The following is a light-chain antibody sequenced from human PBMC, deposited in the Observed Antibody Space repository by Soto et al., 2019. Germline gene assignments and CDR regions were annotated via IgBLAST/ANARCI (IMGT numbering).Light chain of an antibody. CDR1: QSVSSSY. CDR3: QQSSSSPIT. V-gene: IGKV3-20*01. CDR2: AAS. Sequence: EIVMTKCAGPPSWSPGERATLSCMSSQSVSSSYLAWYQQKPGQAPRLLMYAASSRATGIPDRFSGSGSGTDFTLTISRLEAEDFAVYYCQQSSSSPITFGQGTRLEIK. J-gene: IGKJ5*01.